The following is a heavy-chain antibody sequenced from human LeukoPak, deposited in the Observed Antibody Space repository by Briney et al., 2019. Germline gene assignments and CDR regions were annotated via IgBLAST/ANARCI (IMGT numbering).Heavy chain of an antibody. CDR1: GYTFTSYG. D-gene: IGHD6-19*01. V-gene: IGHV1-18*01. J-gene: IGHJ4*02. Sequence: GASVKVSCKASGYTFTSYGISWVRQAPGQGLEWMGWISAYNGNTNYAQKLQGRVTMTTDTSTSTAYMELRSLRSDDTAVYYCAKEKPFFLRIASGWQHYFDYWGQGTLVTVSS. CDR3: AKEKPFFLRIASGWQHYFDY. CDR2: ISAYNGNT.